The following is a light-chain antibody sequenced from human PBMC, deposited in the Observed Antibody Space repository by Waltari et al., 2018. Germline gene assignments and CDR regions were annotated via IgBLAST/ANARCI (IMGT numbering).Light chain of an antibody. J-gene: IGKJ1*01. Sequence: EIVLTQSPGTLSLSPGERATLSGRASQSVSRSLAWYQQKPGQAPRLLIYGASSRATGVPDRFSGSGSGTDFSLTISRLEPEEFAVYYCQHYVRLPVTFGQGTKVEIK. CDR1: QSVSRS. CDR2: GAS. V-gene: IGKV3-20*01. CDR3: QHYVRLPVT.